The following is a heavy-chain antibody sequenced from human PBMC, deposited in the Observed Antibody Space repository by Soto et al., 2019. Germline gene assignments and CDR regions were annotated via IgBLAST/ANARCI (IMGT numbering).Heavy chain of an antibody. D-gene: IGHD2-15*01. Sequence: GGSLRLSCAASGFTFSSYAMGWVRQGPGKGLEWVAVVSIGGSTHYADSVRGRFTISRDNSKNTLSLQMNSPTAEDTAVYFCAKRRGAGGHFDYWGQGALVTVSS. CDR2: VSIGGST. CDR3: AKRRGAGGHFDY. CDR1: GFTFSSYA. J-gene: IGHJ4*02. V-gene: IGHV3-23*01.